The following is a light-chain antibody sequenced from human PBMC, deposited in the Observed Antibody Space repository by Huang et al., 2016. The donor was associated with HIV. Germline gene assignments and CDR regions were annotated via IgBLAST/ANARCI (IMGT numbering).Light chain of an antibody. CDR3: QQYYHNPLT. J-gene: IGKJ4*01. V-gene: IGKV4-1*01. CDR1: QSLFFSSNKRSY. CDR2: WAS. Sequence: DIVMTQSPDSLTVSLGVRATINCRSSQSLFFSSNKRSYLAWYQKKPGQPPKLVISWASARESGVPDRFSGSGSETHFTLTINSLQAEDVAVYYCQQYYHNPLTFGGGTKVEI.